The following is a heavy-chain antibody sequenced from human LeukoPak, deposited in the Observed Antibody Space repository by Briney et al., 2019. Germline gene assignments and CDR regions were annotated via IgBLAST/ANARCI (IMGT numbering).Heavy chain of an antibody. Sequence: GASVKVSCKASGYTFTSYYMHWVRQAPGQGLEWMGIINPSGGSTSYAQKFQGRVTMTRDTSTSTVYMELSSLRSEDTAVYYCAREGYYDSSGPKSSQHGGQGPRVTVSS. CDR1: GYTFTSYY. CDR3: AREGYYDSSGPKSSQH. CDR2: INPSGGST. D-gene: IGHD3-22*01. J-gene: IGHJ1*01. V-gene: IGHV1-46*01.